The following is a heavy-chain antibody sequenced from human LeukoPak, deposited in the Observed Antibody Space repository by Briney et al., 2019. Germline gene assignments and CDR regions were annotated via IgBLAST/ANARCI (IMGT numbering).Heavy chain of an antibody. Sequence: PGGSLRLSCAASGFTFSSYSTNWVRQAPGKGLEWVSYISSSSSTIYYADSVKGRFTISRDNAKNSLYLQMNSLRAEDTAVYYCARGQGTYFGWFDPWGQGTLVTVSS. D-gene: IGHD2-21*01. CDR3: ARGQGTYFGWFDP. CDR1: GFTFSSYS. V-gene: IGHV3-48*04. CDR2: ISSSSSTI. J-gene: IGHJ5*02.